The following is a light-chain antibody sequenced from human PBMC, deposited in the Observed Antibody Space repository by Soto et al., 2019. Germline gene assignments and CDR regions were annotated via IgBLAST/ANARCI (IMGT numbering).Light chain of an antibody. J-gene: IGLJ2*01. V-gene: IGLV1-40*01. Sequence: QSVLTQPPSVSGAPGQRVTISCTGSRSNLGANYAVHWYQHLPGAAPKLLIYGNGSRPSGVPDRFSVSKSGTSASLAITGLRAEDEAAYYCQSDDTSPVFGGGTKLTVL. CDR2: GNG. CDR1: RSNLGANYA. CDR3: QSDDTSPV.